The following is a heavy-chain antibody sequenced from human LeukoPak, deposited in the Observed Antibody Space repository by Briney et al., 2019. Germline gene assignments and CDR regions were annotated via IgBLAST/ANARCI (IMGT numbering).Heavy chain of an antibody. V-gene: IGHV4-59*02. CDR2: IYHTGST. CDR3: SSRKLGNDY. J-gene: IGHJ4*02. D-gene: IGHD7-27*01. CDR1: GGSVSDYY. Sequence: SETLSLTCTISGGSVSDYYWSWIRQSPGKGLEWIGHIYHTGSTSYSPSLKSRVTISADTSQNQFSLKLSAVTAADTAVYYCSSRKLGNDYWGQGTLVTVSS.